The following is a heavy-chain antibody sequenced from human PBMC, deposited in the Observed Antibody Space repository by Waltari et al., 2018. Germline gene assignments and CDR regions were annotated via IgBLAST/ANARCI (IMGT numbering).Heavy chain of an antibody. CDR3: ASSYDSSGYFWFDP. CDR1: GYTFTGYY. CDR2: INPNSGGT. D-gene: IGHD3-22*01. J-gene: IGHJ5*02. Sequence: QVQLVQSGAEVQKPGASVQVSCQASGYTFTGYYMPWVRQPPGQGLEWMGWINPNSGGTNYAQKFQGRVTMTRDTSISTAYMELSRLRSDDTAVYYCASSYDSSGYFWFDPWGQGTLVTVSS. V-gene: IGHV1-2*02.